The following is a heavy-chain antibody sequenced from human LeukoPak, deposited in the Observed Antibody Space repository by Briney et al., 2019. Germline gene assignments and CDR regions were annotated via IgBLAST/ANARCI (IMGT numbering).Heavy chain of an antibody. D-gene: IGHD6-6*01. CDR2: ISSSGSTI. V-gene: IGHV3-48*03. CDR1: GFTFSSYE. CDR3: ARGGVYSSLAPDY. J-gene: IGHJ4*02. Sequence: PGGSLRLSCAASGFTFSSYEMNWVRQAPGKGLEWVSYISSSGSTIYYADSVKGRFTISRDNAKNTLYLQMNSLRAEDTAVYSCARGGVYSSLAPDYWGQGTLVTVSS.